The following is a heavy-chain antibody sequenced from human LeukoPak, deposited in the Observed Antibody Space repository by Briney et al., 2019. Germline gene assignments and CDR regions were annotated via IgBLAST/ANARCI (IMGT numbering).Heavy chain of an antibody. Sequence: ASVKVSCKASGYTFATYDINWVRQATGQGLEWMGWMNPHSGNAGYAQKFQGSVTITRNTSISTAYMELSSLRSEDTAVYYCARARRDGYNLANWGQGTLVTVSS. CDR1: GYTFATYD. CDR3: ARARRDGYNLAN. CDR2: MNPHSGNA. D-gene: IGHD5-24*01. J-gene: IGHJ4*02. V-gene: IGHV1-8*03.